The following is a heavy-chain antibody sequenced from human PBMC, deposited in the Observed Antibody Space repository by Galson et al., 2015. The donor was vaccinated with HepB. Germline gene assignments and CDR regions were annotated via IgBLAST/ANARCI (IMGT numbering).Heavy chain of an antibody. V-gene: IGHV3-64D*06. J-gene: IGHJ4*02. D-gene: IGHD3-22*01. CDR2: ISSNGGST. CDR1: GFTFSSYA. Sequence: SLRLSCAASGFTFSSYAMHRVRQAPGKGLEYVSAISSNGGSTYYADSVKGRFTISRDNSKNTLYLQMSSLRAEDTAVYYCVKDVSYYDSSGYSFWGQGTLVTVSS. CDR3: VKDVSYYDSSGYSF.